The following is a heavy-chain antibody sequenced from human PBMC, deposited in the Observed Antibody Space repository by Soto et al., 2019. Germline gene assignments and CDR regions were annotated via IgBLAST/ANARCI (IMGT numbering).Heavy chain of an antibody. CDR1: GFTSRAYA. J-gene: IGHJ6*02. Sequence: PGGSLRLSCAASGFTSRAYAMTWVRQAPGKGLEWVSSISNSVDNTYYADSVKGRFTISRDTSTNTVYLQMNSLRAEDTAVYYCARDLYRSYNYYYYGMDVWGQGTTVTVSS. CDR3: ARDLYRSYNYYYYGMDV. D-gene: IGHD2-2*02. V-gene: IGHV3-23*01. CDR2: ISNSVDNT.